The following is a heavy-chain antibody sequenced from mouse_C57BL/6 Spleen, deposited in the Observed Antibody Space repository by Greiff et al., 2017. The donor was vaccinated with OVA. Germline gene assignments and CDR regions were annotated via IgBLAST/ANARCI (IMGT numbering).Heavy chain of an antibody. J-gene: IGHJ2*01. CDR2: IWTGGGI. Sequence: QVQLKQSGPGLVAPSQSLSITCTVSGFSLTSYAISWVRQPPGKGLEWLGVIWTGGGINYNSALKSRLSISKDNSKSQVFLKMNSLQTDDTARYYCARMPPDYYGSSYFDYWGQGTTLTVSS. CDR1: GFSLTSYA. CDR3: ARMPPDYYGSSYFDY. D-gene: IGHD1-1*01. V-gene: IGHV2-9-1*01.